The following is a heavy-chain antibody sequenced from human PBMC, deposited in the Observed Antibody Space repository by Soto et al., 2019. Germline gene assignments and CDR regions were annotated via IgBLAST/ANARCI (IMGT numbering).Heavy chain of an antibody. J-gene: IGHJ4*02. CDR1: GGSISSYY. CDR2: IYYSGST. D-gene: IGHD4-17*01. CDR3: ARRYGDDFDY. Sequence: QVQLQESGPGLVKPSETLSLTCTVSGGSISSYYWSWIRQPPGKGLEWIGYIYYSGSTNYNPSLKRRVTMSVGTAKNQFSLPLSSVTAADAAVYYCARRYGDDFDYWGPGTVVTVSS. V-gene: IGHV4-59*08.